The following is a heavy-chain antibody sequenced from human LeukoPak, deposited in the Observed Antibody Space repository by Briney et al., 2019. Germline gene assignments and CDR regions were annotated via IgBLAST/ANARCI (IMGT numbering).Heavy chain of an antibody. Sequence: PSETLSLTCTVSGGSISSYYWSWIRQPPGKGLEWIGYIYYSGTTNYNPSLKSRVTISVDTSKNQFSLKLSSVTAADTAVYYCARGVYIAAAQYGYWGQGTLVTVSS. CDR1: GGSISSYY. J-gene: IGHJ4*02. CDR3: ARGVYIAAAQYGY. CDR2: IYYSGTT. D-gene: IGHD6-13*01. V-gene: IGHV4-59*01.